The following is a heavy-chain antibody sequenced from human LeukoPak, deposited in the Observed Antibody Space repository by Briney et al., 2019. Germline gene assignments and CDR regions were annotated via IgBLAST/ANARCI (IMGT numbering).Heavy chain of an antibody. CDR3: ARHPVLRNPREYYFDY. CDR1: GGSFSGYY. V-gene: IGHV4-34*01. CDR2: INHSGST. Sequence: SETLSLTCAVYGGSFSGYYWSWIRQPPGKGLEWIGEINHSGSTNYNPSLKSRVTISVDTSKNQFSLKLSSVTAADTAVYYCARHPVLRNPREYYFDYWGQGTLVTVSS. D-gene: IGHD3-10*01. J-gene: IGHJ4*02.